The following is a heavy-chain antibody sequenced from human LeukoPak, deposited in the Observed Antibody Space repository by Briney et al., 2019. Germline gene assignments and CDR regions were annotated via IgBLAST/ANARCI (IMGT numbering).Heavy chain of an antibody. V-gene: IGHV1-24*01. CDR1: GYTLTELS. D-gene: IGHD3-16*02. Sequence: ASVKVSCKVSGYTLTELSMHWVRQAPGKGLEWMGGFDPEDGETIYAQKFQGRVTMTEDTSTDTAYMELSSLRSEDTAVYYCATWDRFTSAWYFDIWGRGTLVTVSS. J-gene: IGHJ2*01. CDR3: ATWDRFTSAWYFDI. CDR2: FDPEDGET.